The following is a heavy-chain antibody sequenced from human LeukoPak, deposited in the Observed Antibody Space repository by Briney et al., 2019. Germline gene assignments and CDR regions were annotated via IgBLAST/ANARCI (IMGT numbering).Heavy chain of an antibody. CDR1: GFTFSKYW. CDR3: AREQPPNAFDI. J-gene: IGHJ3*02. V-gene: IGHV3-11*01. Sequence: GGSLRLSCAASGFTFSKYWMSWVRQAPGKGLEWVSYISSSGSTIYYADSVKGRFTISRDNAKNSLYLQMNSLRAEDTAVYYCAREQPPNAFDIWGQGTMVTVSS. D-gene: IGHD5-18*01. CDR2: ISSSGSTI.